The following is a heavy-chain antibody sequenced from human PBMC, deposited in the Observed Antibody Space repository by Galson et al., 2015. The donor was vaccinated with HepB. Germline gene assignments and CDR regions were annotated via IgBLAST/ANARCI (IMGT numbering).Heavy chain of an antibody. V-gene: IGHV1-2*06. D-gene: IGHD4-17*01. CDR1: GYTFTGYH. J-gene: IGHJ3*02. CDR3: AMPTGGGAFDI. Sequence: SVKVSCKASGYTFTGYHMHWVRQAPGQGLEWMGRINPNSGGTNYAQKFQGRVTMTRDTSISTAYMELSRLRSDDTAVYYCAMPTGGGAFDIWGQGTMVTVSS. CDR2: INPNSGGT.